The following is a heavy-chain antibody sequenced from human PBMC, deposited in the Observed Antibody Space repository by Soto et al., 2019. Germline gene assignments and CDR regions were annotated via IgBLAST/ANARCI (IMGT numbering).Heavy chain of an antibody. J-gene: IGHJ4*02. CDR1: GYTFTTHA. Sequence: ASVKVSCKASGYTFTTHAMHWVRQARGQGLEWMGWISAYNGNTNYAQKLQGRVTMTTDTSTSTAYMELRSLRSDDTAVYYCARDQLRFLEYSLNFDYWGQGTLVTVSS. V-gene: IGHV1-18*04. CDR3: ARDQLRFLEYSLNFDY. CDR2: ISAYNGNT. D-gene: IGHD3-3*01.